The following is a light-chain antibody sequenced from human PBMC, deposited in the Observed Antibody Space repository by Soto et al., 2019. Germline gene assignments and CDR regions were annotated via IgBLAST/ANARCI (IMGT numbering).Light chain of an antibody. CDR1: QSISSW. Sequence: DSQMTQYPSTLSASIGDRVTITCRAGQSISSWLAWYQQKPGKAPKLLISKASTFQSGVPPRFSGSGSGTEFDLTISSLQPDDFATYYCQQYESYPMTFGGGTKVEIK. CDR3: QQYESYPMT. CDR2: KAS. V-gene: IGKV1-5*03. J-gene: IGKJ4*01.